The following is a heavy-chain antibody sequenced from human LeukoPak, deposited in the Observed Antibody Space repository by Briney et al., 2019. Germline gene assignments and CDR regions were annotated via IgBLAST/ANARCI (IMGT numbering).Heavy chain of an antibody. CDR2: INPNSGGT. Sequence: ASVKVSCKASGYTFTGYYMHWVRQAPGQGREWMGWINPNSGGTNYAQKFQGRVTMTRDTSISTAYMELSRLRSDDTAVYYCARAWAVAGLTFDYWGQGTLVTVSS. J-gene: IGHJ4*02. V-gene: IGHV1-2*02. CDR1: GYTFTGYY. D-gene: IGHD6-19*01. CDR3: ARAWAVAGLTFDY.